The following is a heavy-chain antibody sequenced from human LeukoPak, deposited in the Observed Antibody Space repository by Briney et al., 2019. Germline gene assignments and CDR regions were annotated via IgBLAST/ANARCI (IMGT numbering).Heavy chain of an antibody. CDR2: ISSNGGST. CDR3: ARGNSSSLHYYFDY. D-gene: IGHD6-13*01. V-gene: IGHV3-64*01. Sequence: GGSLRLSCAASGFTFSRYSMHWVRQAPGKGLEYVSAISSNGGSTYYANSVKGRFTISRDNSKNTLYLQMGSLRAEDMAVYYCARGNSSSLHYYFDYWGQGTLVTVSS. CDR1: GFTFSRYS. J-gene: IGHJ4*02.